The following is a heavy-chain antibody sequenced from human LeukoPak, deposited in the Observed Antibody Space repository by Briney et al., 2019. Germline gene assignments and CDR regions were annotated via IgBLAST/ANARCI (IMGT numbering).Heavy chain of an antibody. CDR2: ISYDGSNK. V-gene: IGHV3-30*18. D-gene: IGHD4-17*01. Sequence: GGSLRLSCAASGFTFSSYGMHWVRQAPGKGLEWVAVISYDGSNKYYADSVKGRFTNSRDNSKNTLYLQMNSLRAEDTAVYYCAKDTSYGDDYYYYGMDVWGQGTTVTVSS. CDR1: GFTFSSYG. J-gene: IGHJ6*02. CDR3: AKDTSYGDDYYYYGMDV.